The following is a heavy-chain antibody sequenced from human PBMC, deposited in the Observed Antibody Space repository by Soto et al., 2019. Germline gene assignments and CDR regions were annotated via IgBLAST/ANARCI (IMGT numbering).Heavy chain of an antibody. J-gene: IGHJ4*02. CDR2: ISSSLINI. CDR1: CFSFMSYA. V-gene: IGHV3-23*01. Sequence: GGSLRLAVEASCFSFMSYAMTWVRQSPGQGLDWVSSISSSLINIYYADSVICLFTISRYNSKNPLFLQMNILRVDDTAVYYCAKDTTVTPIPPYGGQGTRVTASS. D-gene: IGHD1-1*01. CDR3: AKDTTVTPIPPY.